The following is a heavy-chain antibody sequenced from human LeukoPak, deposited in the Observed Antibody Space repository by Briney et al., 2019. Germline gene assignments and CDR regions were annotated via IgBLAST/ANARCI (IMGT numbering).Heavy chain of an antibody. CDR1: GFTFSSYE. CDR2: ISSSGSTI. Sequence: GGSLRLSCAASGFTFSSYEMNWVRQAPGKGLEWVSYISSSGSTIYYADSVKGRFTISRDNAKNSLYLQMNSLRAEDTAVYYCARDRASVPAAPIDYWGQGTLVTVSP. V-gene: IGHV3-48*03. J-gene: IGHJ4*02. CDR3: ARDRASVPAAPIDY. D-gene: IGHD2-2*01.